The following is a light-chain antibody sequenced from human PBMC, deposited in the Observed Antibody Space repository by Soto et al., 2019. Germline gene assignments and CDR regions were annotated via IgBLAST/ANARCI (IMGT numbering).Light chain of an antibody. CDR3: QQYGSSPLIT. J-gene: IGKJ5*01. CDR1: QRLSASD. V-gene: IGKV3-20*01. CDR2: GVS. Sequence: EIVLTQSPGTLSLSPGQRATLSCRSSQRLSASDIAWYQQKPGQAPKFLIYGVSSRATGIPDRFSGSGSGTVFTLTISRLEPEDFAVYHCQQYGSSPLITFGQGHDWRL.